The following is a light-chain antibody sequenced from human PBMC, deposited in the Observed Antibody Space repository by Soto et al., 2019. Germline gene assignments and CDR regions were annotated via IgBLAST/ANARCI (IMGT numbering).Light chain of an antibody. CDR3: QQRSDWPLT. V-gene: IGKV3-15*01. CDR1: QSVSSN. CDR2: GAS. J-gene: IGKJ4*01. Sequence: DIVMTQSPATLSVSPGERATLSCRASQSVSSNLAWYQQKPGQAPRLLIYGASTRATGIPARFSGSGSGTDLTLTISSLEPEDFAVYYCQQRSDWPLTFGGGTKVDIK.